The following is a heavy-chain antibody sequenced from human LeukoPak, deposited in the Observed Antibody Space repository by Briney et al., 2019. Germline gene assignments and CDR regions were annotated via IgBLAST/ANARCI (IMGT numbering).Heavy chain of an antibody. Sequence: GGSLRLSCVASGFTFSSYWMHWVRQDPRKGLVWVSRINGDGRNINYADSVRGRFTISRDNAKNTLYLQMNTLRVEDTAVYYCARGTEFSSSWFFDYWGQGTLVTVSS. CDR2: INGDGRNI. CDR1: GFTFSSYW. V-gene: IGHV3-74*01. CDR3: ARGTEFSSSWFFDY. D-gene: IGHD6-13*01. J-gene: IGHJ4*02.